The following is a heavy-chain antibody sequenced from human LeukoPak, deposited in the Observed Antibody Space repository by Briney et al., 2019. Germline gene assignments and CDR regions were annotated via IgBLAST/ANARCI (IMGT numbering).Heavy chain of an antibody. J-gene: IGHJ4*02. CDR2: IYPRDSDT. D-gene: IGHD3-10*01. CDR1: GYNFTTYW. Sequence: GASLKISCQASGYNFTTYWIGWVRQMPGKGLECMGIIYPRDSDTRYSPSFQGQVTISADKSINTAYLQWSSPKAADTAMYYCARLGTYWSNYYFEYWGQGTLVTVSS. V-gene: IGHV5-51*01. CDR3: ARLGTYWSNYYFEY.